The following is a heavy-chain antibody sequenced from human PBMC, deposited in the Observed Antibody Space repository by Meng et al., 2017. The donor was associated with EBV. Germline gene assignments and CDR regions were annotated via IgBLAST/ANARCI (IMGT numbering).Heavy chain of an antibody. CDR3: ARVATYDYIWGSYRYNYFDY. CDR1: GGTFSSYH. J-gene: IGHJ4*02. CDR2: IIPICGTA. V-gene: IGHV1-69*06. Sequence: VQLVQSGVEVKGPGSSVKVFCKASGGTFSSYHISWGRQAPGQGLEWMGGIIPICGTANYAQKFQGRVTITADKSTSTAYMELSSLRSEDTAVYYCARVATYDYIWGSYRYNYFDYWGQGTLVTVSS. D-gene: IGHD3-16*02.